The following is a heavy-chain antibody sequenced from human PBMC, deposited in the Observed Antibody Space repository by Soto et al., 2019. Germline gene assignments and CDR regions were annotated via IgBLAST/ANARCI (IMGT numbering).Heavy chain of an antibody. Sequence: SETLSLTCTVSGGSISSYSWSWIRQPPGKGLEWIGYIYYSESTNYNPSLKSRVTISVDTSKNQFSLNLSSVTAADTAVYYCARGGLYCSGGSCYYYYGMDVWGQGTTVTV. CDR3: ARGGLYCSGGSCYYYYGMDV. CDR2: IYYSEST. J-gene: IGHJ6*02. V-gene: IGHV4-59*01. CDR1: GGSISSYS. D-gene: IGHD2-15*01.